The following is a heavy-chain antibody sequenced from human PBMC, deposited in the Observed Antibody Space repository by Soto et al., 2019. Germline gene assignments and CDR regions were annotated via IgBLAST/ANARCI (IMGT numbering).Heavy chain of an antibody. D-gene: IGHD1-26*01. V-gene: IGHV3-23*01. Sequence: EVQLLESGGGLVQPGGSLRLSCAASGFTFSSYAMSWVRQAPGKGLEWVSSISASTGNTYYADSVKGRFTISRDKSKNTVYLQMHSLRAEDTAIYYCAKAVRVSYSYFVYWGQGTLVTVSS. J-gene: IGHJ4*02. CDR3: AKAVRVSYSYFVY. CDR1: GFTFSSYA. CDR2: ISASTGNT.